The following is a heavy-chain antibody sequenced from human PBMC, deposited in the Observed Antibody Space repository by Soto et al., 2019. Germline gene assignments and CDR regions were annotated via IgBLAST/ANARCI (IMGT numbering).Heavy chain of an antibody. CDR2: IYYSGRA. V-gene: IGHV4-31*03. J-gene: IGHJ4*02. D-gene: IGHD3-10*01. CDR3: AGDPGHYGSGSLDY. Sequence: QVQLQESGPGLVKPSETLSLTCTVSGGSITSGGYYWSWIRQHPGKGLEWIGYIYYSGRASYNPSLKSRGTISVDTSKNQFSLKLGSVTAADTAVYYCAGDPGHYGSGSLDYWGQGTLVTVSS. CDR1: GGSITSGGYY.